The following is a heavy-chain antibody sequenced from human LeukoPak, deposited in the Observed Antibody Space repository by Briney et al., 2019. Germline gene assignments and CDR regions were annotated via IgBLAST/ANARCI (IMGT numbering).Heavy chain of an antibody. J-gene: IGHJ4*02. V-gene: IGHV1-2*02. D-gene: IGHD1-14*01. CDR3: ASWAGGNEPVASFDY. Sequence: ASVNVSFTPTGYSFTAYYIFWMRQAPGQGLECMGWINLYNGATKYAQRFQSRVTMTRDTSISTAYMDLSRLRSDDTATYYCASWAGGNEPVASFDYWGQGTLVTVSS. CDR2: INLYNGAT. CDR1: GYSFTAYY.